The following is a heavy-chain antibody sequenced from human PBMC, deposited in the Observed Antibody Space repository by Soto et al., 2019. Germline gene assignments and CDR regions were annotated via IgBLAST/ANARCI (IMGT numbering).Heavy chain of an antibody. Sequence: QVQLVESGGGVVQPGRSLRLSCAASGFTFSSYGMHWVRQAPGKGLEWVAVIWYDGSNKYYADSVKGRSTISRDNSKNTLYLQMNSLRAEDTAVYYCAREVATTIDYWGQGTLVTVSS. CDR1: GFTFSSYG. D-gene: IGHD4-17*01. J-gene: IGHJ4*02. CDR2: IWYDGSNK. CDR3: AREVATTIDY. V-gene: IGHV3-33*01.